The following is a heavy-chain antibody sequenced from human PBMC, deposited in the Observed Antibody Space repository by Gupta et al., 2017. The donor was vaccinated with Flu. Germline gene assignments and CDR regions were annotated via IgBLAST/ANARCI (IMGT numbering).Heavy chain of an antibody. D-gene: IGHD2-2*01. Sequence: QVHLVQSGAEVKTPGASVKVSCKASGFTFTDYYIHRVRQAPGQGPEWMGWISPYTGGTKYVQKFQGRVTMTTDTSISTAYMDLTRLTSDDTAVYFCAREDCSPGDSCYGFDYWGQGTLVTVSS. CDR2: ISPYTGGT. V-gene: IGHV1-2*02. J-gene: IGHJ4*02. CDR1: GFTFTDYY. CDR3: AREDCSPGDSCYGFDY.